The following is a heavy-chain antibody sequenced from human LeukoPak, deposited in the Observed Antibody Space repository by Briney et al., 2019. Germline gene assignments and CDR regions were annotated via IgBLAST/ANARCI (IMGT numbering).Heavy chain of an antibody. J-gene: IGHJ4*02. V-gene: IGHV3-33*08. CDR1: GFTFSSYE. CDR2: IGYDGSNK. CDR3: ARAPVYCSGSSCYPDY. Sequence: GGSLRLSCAASGFTFSSYEMNWVRQAPGKGLEWVAVIGYDGSNKFYADSEKGRFTISRDISKNTLYLQMNSLRAEDTAVYYCARAPVYCSGSSCYPDYWGQGTLVTVSS. D-gene: IGHD2-15*01.